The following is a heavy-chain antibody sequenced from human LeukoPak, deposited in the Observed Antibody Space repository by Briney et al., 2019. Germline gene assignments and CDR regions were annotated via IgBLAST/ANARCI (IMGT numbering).Heavy chain of an antibody. CDR1: VGSLSGYY. D-gene: IGHD3-9*01. V-gene: IGHV4-34*01. Sequence: SETLSLTCAGYVGSLSGYYWTWIRQPPGKGLEWIGEITHGGSTNYNPSLKSRVTISIDASKNQFSLKLTSVTAADTAVYYCARGRHYDILTDYYNVPCFDPWGQGTPVTVSS. CDR2: ITHGGST. J-gene: IGHJ5*02. CDR3: ARGRHYDILTDYYNVPCFDP.